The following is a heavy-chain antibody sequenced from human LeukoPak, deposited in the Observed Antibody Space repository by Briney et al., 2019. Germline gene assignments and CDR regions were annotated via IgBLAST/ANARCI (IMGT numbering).Heavy chain of an antibody. CDR3: ASTLRKGYNWYHFEN. J-gene: IGHJ4*02. D-gene: IGHD5-24*01. V-gene: IGHV4-31*03. CDR1: GASISSNKYY. CDR2: IFTSGST. Sequence: SETLSLTCNVSGASISSNKYYWTWIRQHPGKGLEWIGYIFTSGSTHSNPALKTRVATSVDPSKNQFSLKMTSMTAADTAVYYCASTLRKGYNWYHFENWGPGTHVTVSS.